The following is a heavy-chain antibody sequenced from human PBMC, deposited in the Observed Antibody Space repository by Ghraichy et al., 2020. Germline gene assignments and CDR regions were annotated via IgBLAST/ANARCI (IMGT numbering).Heavy chain of an antibody. CDR3: ARGSWGSYRYQGNPPPPKLNYYYYYYMDV. Sequence: ASVKVSCKASGYTFTSYDINWVRQATGQGLEWMGWMNPNSGNTGYAQKFQGRVTMTRNTSISTAYMELSSLRYKDTAVYYCARGSWGSYRYQGNPPPPKLNYYYYYYMDVWGKGTTVTVSS. D-gene: IGHD3-16*02. V-gene: IGHV1-8*01. CDR2: MNPNSGNT. CDR1: GYTFTSYD. J-gene: IGHJ6*03.